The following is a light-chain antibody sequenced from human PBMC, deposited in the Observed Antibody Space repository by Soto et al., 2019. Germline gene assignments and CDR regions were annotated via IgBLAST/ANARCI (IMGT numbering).Light chain of an antibody. J-gene: IGKJ2*01. Sequence: DVVMTQSPLSLSVTLGQPASISCRSTRSLVFSDGSAYLNWFHQRPGQSPRRLINKASNRDSGVPDRFSGSGSGTDFTLMISRVEAEDVGVYYCLQGTHWPYTFGQGTKLEIK. CDR3: LQGTHWPYT. CDR1: RSLVFSDGSAY. V-gene: IGKV2-30*01. CDR2: KAS.